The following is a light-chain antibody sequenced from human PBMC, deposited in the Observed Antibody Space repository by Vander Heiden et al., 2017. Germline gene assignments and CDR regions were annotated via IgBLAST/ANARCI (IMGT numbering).Light chain of an antibody. V-gene: IGLV1-51*01. J-gene: IGLJ2*01. CDR2: DNN. Sequence: QYVLTQPPSVSAAPGQKVTISCSGSTSNIGNNYVSWYQQLPGTAPKLLIYDNNNRPSGIPGRFSASKSGTSATLVITGLQTGDAADYYCGSWDSSLTAVLFGEGTKLTVL. CDR1: TSNIGNNY. CDR3: GSWDSSLTAVL.